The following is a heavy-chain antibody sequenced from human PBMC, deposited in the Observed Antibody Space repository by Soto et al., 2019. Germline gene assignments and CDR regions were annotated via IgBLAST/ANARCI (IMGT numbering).Heavy chain of an antibody. V-gene: IGHV3-23*01. CDR2: ISASGT. CDR3: VKDSRVTMVRGIIIPPGY. D-gene: IGHD3-10*01. J-gene: IGHJ4*02. Sequence: GGSLRLSCAASGFTFSIYAMSWVRQAPGKGLEWVSGISASGTYYADSVEGRFTISRDNSMNTLYLQMNSLRAEDTAVYYCVKDSRVTMVRGIIIPPGYWGQGTLVTVSS. CDR1: GFTFSIYA.